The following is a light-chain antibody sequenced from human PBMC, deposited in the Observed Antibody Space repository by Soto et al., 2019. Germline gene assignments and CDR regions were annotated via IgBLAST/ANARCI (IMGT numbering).Light chain of an antibody. CDR3: QHYGSSPRA. CDR1: QGVTGRY. CDR2: AVS. Sequence: EIVLTQSPGTLSLSPGERATLSCRASQGVTGRYLAWYKHKPGQAPRLLIYAVSTRATDIPDRFSGSGSGTDFTLIIRRLEAGEVAVCYWQHYGSSPRAFGGGTKVEIK. V-gene: IGKV3-20*01. J-gene: IGKJ4*01.